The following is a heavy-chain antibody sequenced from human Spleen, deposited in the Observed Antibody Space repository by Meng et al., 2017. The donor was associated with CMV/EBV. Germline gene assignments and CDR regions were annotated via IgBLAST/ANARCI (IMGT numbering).Heavy chain of an antibody. D-gene: IGHD2-15*01. J-gene: IGHJ6*02. V-gene: IGHV1-2*02. CDR2: INPKSGDT. CDR3: ARDKYCSGGSCDPLRDVHYGMDV. Sequence: ASVKVSCKASGFTFTDYYIHWLRQAPGQGLEWMGWINPKSGDTNYAQKFQGRVTMTRDTSISTAYMEVSRLISDDTAVYYCARDKYCSGGSCDPLRDVHYGMDVWGQGTTVTVSS. CDR1: GFTFTDYY.